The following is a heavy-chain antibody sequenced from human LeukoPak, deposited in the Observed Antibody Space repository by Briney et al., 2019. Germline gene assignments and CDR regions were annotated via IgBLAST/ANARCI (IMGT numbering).Heavy chain of an antibody. J-gene: IGHJ4*02. CDR2: ISYDGSNK. CDR1: GFTFSSYA. CDR3: ARGHVDSNYVGDY. V-gene: IGHV3-30-3*01. Sequence: GGSLRLSCAASGFTFSSYAMHWARQAPGKGLEWVAVISYDGSNKYYADSVKGRFTISRDNSKNTLYLQMNSLRAEDTAVYYCARGHVDSNYVGDYWGQGTLVTVSS. D-gene: IGHD4-11*01.